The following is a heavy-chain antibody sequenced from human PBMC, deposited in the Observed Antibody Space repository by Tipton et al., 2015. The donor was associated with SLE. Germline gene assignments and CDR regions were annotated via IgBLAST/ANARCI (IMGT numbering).Heavy chain of an antibody. D-gene: IGHD6-19*01. CDR1: GFTFKNFA. J-gene: IGHJ5*02. CDR3: ARDITGYSYGWYAIDR. V-gene: IGHV3-30*04. CDR2: VPFDENHK. Sequence: SLRLSCVASGFTFKNFAMHWVRQAPGKGLEWVTTVPFDENHKYYAEYVKGRFTISRDNSNNTLYLQMNSLRAEDTAAYYCARDITGYSYGWYAIDRWGQGTLVTVSS.